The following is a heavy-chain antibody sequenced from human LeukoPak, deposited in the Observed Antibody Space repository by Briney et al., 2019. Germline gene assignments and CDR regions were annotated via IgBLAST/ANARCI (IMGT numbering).Heavy chain of an antibody. CDR2: IYHSGST. CDR3: ATRKLGNDY. J-gene: IGHJ4*02. CDR1: GGSISSSKW. Sequence: PSETLSLTCAVAGGSISSSKWWSWVRQTPGKGLEWIGEIYHSGSTNYNPSLKSRVTISADTSKNQFSLKLYSVTAADTAVYYCATRKLGNDYWGQGTLVTVSS. D-gene: IGHD7-27*01. V-gene: IGHV4-4*02.